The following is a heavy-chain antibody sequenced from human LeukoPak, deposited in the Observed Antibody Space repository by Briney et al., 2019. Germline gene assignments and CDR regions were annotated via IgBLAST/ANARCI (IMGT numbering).Heavy chain of an antibody. V-gene: IGHV1-2*02. CDR2: INPNSGGT. CDR1: GGTFSSYA. CDR3: ARDRIAARSGTVGPGY. D-gene: IGHD6-6*01. J-gene: IGHJ4*02. Sequence: ASVKVSCKASGGTFSSYAISWVRQAPGQGLEWMGWINPNSGGTNYAQKFQGRVTMTRDTSISTAYMELSRLRSDDTAVYYCARDRIAARSGTVGPGYWGQGTLVTVSS.